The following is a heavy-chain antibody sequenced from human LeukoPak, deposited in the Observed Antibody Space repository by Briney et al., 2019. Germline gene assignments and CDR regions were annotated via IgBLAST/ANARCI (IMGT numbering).Heavy chain of an antibody. V-gene: IGHV3-30*18. CDR2: TSYDGSNK. J-gene: IGHJ4*02. Sequence: GGSLRLSCAASGFTFSSYWMHWVRQAPGKGLEWVAVTSYDGSNKYFADSVKGRFTISRDNSKNTLYLQMNSLRAEDTAVYYCAKGNYYGPFDYWGQGTLVTVSS. CDR3: AKGNYYGPFDY. D-gene: IGHD3-10*01. CDR1: GFTFSSYW.